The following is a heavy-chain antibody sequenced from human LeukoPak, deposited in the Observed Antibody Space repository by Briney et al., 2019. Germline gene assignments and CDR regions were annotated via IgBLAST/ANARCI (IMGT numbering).Heavy chain of an antibody. CDR2: IHYSGST. D-gene: IGHD1-26*01. CDR1: GGSISSYY. Sequence: SETLSHTCIVSGGSISSYYWSWIRQPPGKGLEWIGYIHYSGSTNSHPSPKSRVTLSVDTSKQQFSLKLRSVTAADTAVYYCARGLLVGNTGYYFDYWGQGTLVTVSS. CDR3: ARGLLVGNTGYYFDY. V-gene: IGHV4-59*01. J-gene: IGHJ4*02.